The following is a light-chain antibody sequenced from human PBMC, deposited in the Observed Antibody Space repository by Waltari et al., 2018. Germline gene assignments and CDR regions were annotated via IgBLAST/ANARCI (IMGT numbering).Light chain of an antibody. CDR3: QQYSSFST. V-gene: IGKV1-5*03. J-gene: IGKJ2*01. CDR1: QSVGTW. CDR2: MAS. Sequence: DIQITQSTSTLSASVVDRVTISCRASQSVGTWLAWYQQKPGKDPKLLIYMASSLESGVPSRFSGSGSGREFTLTISSLQPDDFATYSCQQYSSFSTFGQGTKVDI.